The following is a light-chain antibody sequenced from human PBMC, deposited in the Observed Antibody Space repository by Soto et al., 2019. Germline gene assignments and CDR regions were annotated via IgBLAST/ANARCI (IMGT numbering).Light chain of an antibody. J-gene: IGLJ1*01. CDR1: SSDVGGYNY. Sequence: QSVLPQPASVSGSPGQSITISCTGTSSDVGGYNYVSWYQQHPGKAPKLMIYDVSNRPSGISNRFSGSKSGNTASLTISGLQAEDEADYYCSSYTGSSTYVFGTGTRSPS. CDR2: DVS. V-gene: IGLV2-14*01. CDR3: SSYTGSSTYV.